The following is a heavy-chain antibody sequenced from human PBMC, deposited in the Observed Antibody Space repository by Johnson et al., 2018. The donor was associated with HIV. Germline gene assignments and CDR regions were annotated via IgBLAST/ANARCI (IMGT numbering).Heavy chain of an antibody. Sequence: QVQLVESGGGVVQPGRSLRLSCAASGFIFSSYGMHWVRQAPGKGLEWVAVIWYDGSNKYYADSVKGRFTISRDNSKNTLYLQMNSLRAEDTAVYYCTTEAPTLLRAFDIWGQGTMVTVSS. CDR1: GFIFSSYG. V-gene: IGHV3-33*01. J-gene: IGHJ3*02. CDR2: IWYDGSNK. CDR3: TTEAPTLLRAFDI.